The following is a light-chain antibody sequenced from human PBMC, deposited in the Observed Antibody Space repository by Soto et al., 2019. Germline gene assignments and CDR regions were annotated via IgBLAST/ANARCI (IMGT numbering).Light chain of an antibody. J-gene: IGKJ1*01. CDR1: HDISTY. V-gene: IGKV1-39*01. CDR3: QQSYSTLTWT. CDR2: GAS. Sequence: GDRVTITCRASHDISTYLAWYQQKPGKAPKLMIYGASSLQSGVPSRFSGSGSGTDFTLTVSSLQPEDFATYYCQQSYSTLTWTFGQGTKVDIK.